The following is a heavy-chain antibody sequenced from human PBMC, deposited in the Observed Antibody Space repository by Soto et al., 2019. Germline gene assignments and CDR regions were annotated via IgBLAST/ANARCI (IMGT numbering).Heavy chain of an antibody. D-gene: IGHD3-22*01. CDR3: ARDAYYYDSSGYYDY. J-gene: IGHJ4*02. CDR1: GGSISSYY. CDR2: IYYSGST. V-gene: IGHV4-59*12. Sequence: SETLSLTCTVSGGSISSYYWSWIRQPPGKGLEWIGYIYYSGSTNYNPSLKSRVTISVDKSKNQFSLKLSSVTAADTAVYYCARDAYYYDSSGYYDYWGQGTLVTVSS.